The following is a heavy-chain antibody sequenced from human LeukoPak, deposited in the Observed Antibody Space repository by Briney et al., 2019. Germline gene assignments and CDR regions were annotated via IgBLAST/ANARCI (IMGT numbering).Heavy chain of an antibody. Sequence: GGSLRLSCEASGFTFSTYFISWIPQAPGKGLQWVGYITNSGRSTNHADAVKGRFTISRDNAKKSVYLEMTDLRAEDTAVYYCARGASGNYHVFDSWGQGTLVTVSS. CDR3: ARGASGNYHVFDS. V-gene: IGHV3-11*04. CDR2: ITNSGRST. J-gene: IGHJ4*02. CDR1: GFTFSTYF. D-gene: IGHD1-26*01.